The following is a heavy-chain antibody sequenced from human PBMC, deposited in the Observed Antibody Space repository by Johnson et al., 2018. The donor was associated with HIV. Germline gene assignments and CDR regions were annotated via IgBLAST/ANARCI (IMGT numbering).Heavy chain of an antibody. CDR2: VQFDGSNK. Sequence: QVQLVESGGGVVQPGGSLRLSCAASGFRFSSYGMHWVRQAPGKGLEWVASVQFDGSNKYYIDSVKGRFTISRDNSKNSLYLQMNSLRTEDTAEYYCAKDFRPNDAFDIWGQGTMVTVSS. V-gene: IGHV3-30*02. CDR1: GFRFSSYG. J-gene: IGHJ3*02. CDR3: AKDFRPNDAFDI.